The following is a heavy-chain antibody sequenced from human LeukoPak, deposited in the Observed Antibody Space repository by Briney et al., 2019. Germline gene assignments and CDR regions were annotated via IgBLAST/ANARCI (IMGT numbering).Heavy chain of an antibody. CDR3: AISLGRFGVFCRY. CDR2: ISWNSGSI. Sequence: GRSLRLSCAASGFNFDDYAMHWVRQAPGKGLEWVSGISWNSGSIGYADSVKGRFTISRDNAKNSLYLQMNSLRAEDTAVYYCAISLGRFGVFCRYWGQGTVVTVSS. D-gene: IGHD3-10*01. CDR1: GFNFDDYA. V-gene: IGHV3-9*01. J-gene: IGHJ4*02.